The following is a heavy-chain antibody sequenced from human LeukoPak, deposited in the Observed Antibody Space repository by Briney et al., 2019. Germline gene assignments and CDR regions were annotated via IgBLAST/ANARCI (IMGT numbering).Heavy chain of an antibody. CDR3: ATTSAV. V-gene: IGHV3-23*01. CDR2: ISGAGGST. D-gene: IGHD2-2*01. J-gene: IGHJ4*02. Sequence: GGSLRLSCAASGFTFSSYSMIWVRQAPGKGLEWVSTISGAGGSTYYADSVKGRFTISRDNSKNTLYLQMNSLRAEDTALYYCATTSAVWGQGTLVTVSS. CDR1: GFTFSSYS.